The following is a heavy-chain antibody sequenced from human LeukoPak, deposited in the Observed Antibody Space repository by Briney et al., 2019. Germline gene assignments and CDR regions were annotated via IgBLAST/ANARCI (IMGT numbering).Heavy chain of an antibody. J-gene: IGHJ4*02. D-gene: IGHD5-12*01. Sequence: GGSLRLSCAASGFTFSSYSLNWVRQAPGKGLEWVSSISSSSSYIYYADSVKGRFTISRDNAKNSLYLQMNSLRAEDTAVYYCARGPLYSGYDYYYFDYWGQGTLVTVSS. CDR3: ARGPLYSGYDYYYFDY. V-gene: IGHV3-21*01. CDR1: GFTFSSYS. CDR2: ISSSSSYI.